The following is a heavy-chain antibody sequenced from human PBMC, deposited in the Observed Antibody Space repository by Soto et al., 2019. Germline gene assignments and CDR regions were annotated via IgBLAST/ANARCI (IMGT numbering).Heavy chain of an antibody. Sequence: QVQVVQSGAEVKKPGASVKVSCKTSGYTFTNYHVHWVRQAPGQGLEWMGAINPNGGSTTYAQRLQGRVTMTSDSSTSTVDMEMGSLRSDDSAVYYCALPKNTLGWYNFWGQGTLVTVS. J-gene: IGHJ4*02. CDR2: INPNGGST. D-gene: IGHD6-19*01. V-gene: IGHV1-46*01. CDR3: ALPKNTLGWYNF. CDR1: GYTFTNYH.